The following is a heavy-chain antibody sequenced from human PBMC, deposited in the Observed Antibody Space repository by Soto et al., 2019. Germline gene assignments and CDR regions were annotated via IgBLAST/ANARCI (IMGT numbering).Heavy chain of an antibody. CDR1: GYSFTSSW. J-gene: IGHJ6*02. V-gene: IGHV5-51*01. CDR2: IYPGDSDT. Sequence: XASLKISGKDCGYSFTSSWIGWVRQMPGKGLEWMGIIYPGDSDTKYSPSFQGQVTISADKSISTAYLQWSSLKASDTAMYYCATLARGYYGQGSYYKLFYYGMDVWGQGTTVTVPS. D-gene: IGHD3-10*01. CDR3: ATLARGYYGQGSYYKLFYYGMDV.